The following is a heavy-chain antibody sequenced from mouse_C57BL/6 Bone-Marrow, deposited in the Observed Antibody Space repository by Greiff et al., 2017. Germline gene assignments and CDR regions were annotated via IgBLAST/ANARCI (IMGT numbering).Heavy chain of an antibody. V-gene: IGHV3-8*01. CDR1: GYSITSDY. CDR2: ISYTGST. J-gene: IGHJ2*01. D-gene: IGHD1-1*01. Sequence: EVQRVESGPGLAKPSPTLSLTCSVTGYSITSDYWNWIRKFPGNKLEYMGYISYTGSTYYNPSLKSRISITRDTSKNQYYLQLNSVTTEDTATYYCARFITTVVAGFDYWGQCTTHTVSS. CDR3: ARFITTVVAGFDY.